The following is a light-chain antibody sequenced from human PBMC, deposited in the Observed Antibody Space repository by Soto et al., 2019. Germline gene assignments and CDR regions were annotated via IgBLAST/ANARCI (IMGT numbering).Light chain of an antibody. CDR3: QQYNNWPRLT. CDR2: GAS. J-gene: IGKJ4*01. V-gene: IGKV3-20*01. CDR1: QSVSSSY. Sequence: EIVLTQSTGTLSLSPGERATLSCRASQSVSSSYSAWYQQKPGQAPRLLIYGASSRATGIPDRFSGSGSGTDFTLTISRLEPEDFAVYYCQQYNNWPRLTFGGGTKVDI.